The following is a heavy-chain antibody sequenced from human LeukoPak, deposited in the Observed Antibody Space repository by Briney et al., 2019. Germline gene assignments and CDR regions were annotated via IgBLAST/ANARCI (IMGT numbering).Heavy chain of an antibody. V-gene: IGHV3-7*01. CDR2: IKQDGSEK. CDR1: GGSFSGYY. J-gene: IGHJ4*02. CDR3: ARVRGSYSHDY. D-gene: IGHD1-26*01. Sequence: ETLSLTCAVYGGSFSGYYWSWVRQAPGKGLEWVANIKQDGSEKYYVDSVKGRFTISRDNAKNSLYLQMNSLRAEDTAVYYCARVRGSYSHDYWGQGTLVTVSS.